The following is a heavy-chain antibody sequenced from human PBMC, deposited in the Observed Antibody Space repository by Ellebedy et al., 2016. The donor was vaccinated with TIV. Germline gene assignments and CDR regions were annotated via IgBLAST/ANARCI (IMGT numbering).Heavy chain of an antibody. Sequence: PGGSLRLSCATSGFTFGGYGIHWVRQAPGKGLEWMAVIWYDGTTKYYIDSVKGRFSISRDSSKNTVDLQMNSLRVEDTAVYYCARDQGYSSSWLTDWGQGTLVTVSS. D-gene: IGHD6-13*01. J-gene: IGHJ4*02. CDR2: IWYDGTTK. CDR3: ARDQGYSSSWLTD. CDR1: GFTFGGYG. V-gene: IGHV3-33*01.